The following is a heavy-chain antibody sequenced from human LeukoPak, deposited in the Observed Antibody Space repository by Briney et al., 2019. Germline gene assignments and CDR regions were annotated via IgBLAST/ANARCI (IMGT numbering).Heavy chain of an antibody. J-gene: IGHJ4*02. Sequence: SETLSLTCTVSGASISRDYWTWIRQPPGKGLEWIGYIYNGGSTTYSPSLNSRVTISLDTSNNQVSLRLSSVTAADTAVYYCAKGGTYGGGADYWGQGTLVTVSS. D-gene: IGHD1-26*01. CDR3: AKGGTYGGGADY. V-gene: IGHV4-59*01. CDR1: GASISRDY. CDR2: IYNGGST.